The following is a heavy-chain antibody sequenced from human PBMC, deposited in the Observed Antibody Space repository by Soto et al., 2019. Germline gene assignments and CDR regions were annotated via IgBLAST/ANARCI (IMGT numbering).Heavy chain of an antibody. V-gene: IGHV3-74*03. D-gene: IGHD4-4*01. J-gene: IGHJ5*01. CDR2: INGDGSST. Sequence: SLRLSSAASAFAFSTYWIHGVRQPPGKGLVWVSRINGDGSSTKSADSVKGRLTISRHNATNPLYLQMNRLRAADTAMYFCSRPGGTTVTHVLFDFWGQGTLVTVSS. CDR1: AFAFSTYW. CDR3: SRPGGTTVTHVLFDF.